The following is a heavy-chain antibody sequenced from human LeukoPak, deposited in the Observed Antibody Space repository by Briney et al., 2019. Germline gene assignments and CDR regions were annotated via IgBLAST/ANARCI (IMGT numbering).Heavy chain of an antibody. Sequence: PSETLSLTCAVYGGSFSGYYWSWIRQPAGKGLEWIGRIYTSGSTNYNPSLKSRVTMSVDTSKNQFSLKLSSVTAADTAVYYCARDARRDCGGDCLDYWGQGTLVTVSS. D-gene: IGHD2-21*01. CDR2: IYTSGST. CDR1: GGSFSGYY. CDR3: ARDARRDCGGDCLDY. V-gene: IGHV4-4*07. J-gene: IGHJ4*02.